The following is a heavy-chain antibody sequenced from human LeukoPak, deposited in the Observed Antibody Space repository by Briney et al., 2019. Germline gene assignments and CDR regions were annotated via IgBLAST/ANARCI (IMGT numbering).Heavy chain of an antibody. CDR1: EFTFSSYV. J-gene: IGHJ4*02. CDR2: ISGSGGST. Sequence: GGSLRLSCAASEFTFSSYVMAWVRQAPGKGLEWVSAISGSGGSTYYADSVKGRFTISRDNSKNTLYLQMNSLRAEDTAVYYCAKDGPTTVTSNPEFDYWGQGTLVTVSS. D-gene: IGHD4-17*01. CDR3: AKDGPTTVTSNPEFDY. V-gene: IGHV3-23*01.